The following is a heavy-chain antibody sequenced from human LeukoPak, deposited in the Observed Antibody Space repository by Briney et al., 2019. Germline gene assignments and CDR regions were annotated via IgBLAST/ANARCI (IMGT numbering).Heavy chain of an antibody. Sequence: GGSLRLSCAASGFTFSRYSMNWVRQAPGKGLEWVSSISSSSSYVYYADSVKGRFTISRDNAKNSLYLQMNSLRAEDTAVYYCARDGRFFEWLFDYWGQGTLVTVSS. V-gene: IGHV3-21*01. CDR2: ISSSSSYV. J-gene: IGHJ4*02. CDR1: GFTFSRYS. CDR3: ARDGRFFEWLFDY. D-gene: IGHD3-3*01.